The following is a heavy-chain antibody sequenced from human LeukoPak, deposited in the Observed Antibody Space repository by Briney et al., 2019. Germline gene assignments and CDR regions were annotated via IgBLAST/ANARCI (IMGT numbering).Heavy chain of an antibody. D-gene: IGHD6-13*01. CDR1: GFTFSTSH. Sequence: GGSLRLSCATSGFTFSTSHMNWVRQAPGKGLEWVSAVSRFGGTTYYADSAKGRFTISRDNSNNTVYLQMNSLRVGDTALYYCVKHVGSRWSNNRFDPWGQGTLVTVS. CDR2: VSRFGGTT. CDR3: VKHVGSRWSNNRFDP. J-gene: IGHJ5*02. V-gene: IGHV3-23*01.